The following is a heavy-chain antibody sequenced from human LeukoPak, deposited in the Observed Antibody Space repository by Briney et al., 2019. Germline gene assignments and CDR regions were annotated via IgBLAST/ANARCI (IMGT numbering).Heavy chain of an antibody. J-gene: IGHJ4*02. CDR2: ISTSGSTT. D-gene: IGHD2-21*02. Sequence: KPGGSLRLSCEASGFEFRGSFMSWIRQAPGKGLEWVSYISTSGSTTFYADSVKGRFTISRDNAKNSLYLQMNSLRVEDTAVYYCAREGVTGAFFVWGQGTLVTVSS. CDR3: AREGVTGAFFV. V-gene: IGHV3-11*04. CDR1: GFEFRGSF.